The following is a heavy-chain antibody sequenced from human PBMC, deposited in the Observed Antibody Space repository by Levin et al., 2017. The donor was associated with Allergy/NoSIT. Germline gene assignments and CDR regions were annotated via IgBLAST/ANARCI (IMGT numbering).Heavy chain of an antibody. D-gene: IGHD1-26*01. CDR2: INSDGSST. Sequence: GESLKISCAASGFTFSSYWMHWVRQAPGKGLVWVSRINSDGSSTSYADSVKGRFTISRDNAKNTLYLQMNSLRAEDTAVYYCARDQPVLGAFNPWGQGTLVTVSS. J-gene: IGHJ5*02. CDR1: GFTFSSYW. CDR3: ARDQPVLGAFNP. V-gene: IGHV3-74*01.